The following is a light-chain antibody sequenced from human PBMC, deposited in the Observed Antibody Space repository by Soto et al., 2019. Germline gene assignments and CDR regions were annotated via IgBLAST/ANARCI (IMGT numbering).Light chain of an antibody. CDR3: QQRSDFPRT. V-gene: IGKV3-11*01. CDR2: DAS. J-gene: IGKJ1*01. Sequence: IVLPQYPATLSLSPGERATLSCRASQSVNKYLAGCQQKLGQAPRLVIYDASRRATGIPARFSGSGSGTDFTLTISSLEPEDFAVYYCQQRSDFPRTFGQGTKVEIK. CDR1: QSVNKY.